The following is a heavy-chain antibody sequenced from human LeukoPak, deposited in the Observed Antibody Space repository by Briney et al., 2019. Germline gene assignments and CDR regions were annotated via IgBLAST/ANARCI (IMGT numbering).Heavy chain of an antibody. J-gene: IGHJ4*02. Sequence: GGSPRLSCAASGFTFSSYSMSWVRQAPGKGLEWVSSISSSSSYIYYADSVKGRFTISRDNAKNSPYLQMNSLRAEDTAVYYCARAEWELDYWGQGTLVTVSS. CDR1: GFTFSSYS. CDR2: ISSSSSYI. V-gene: IGHV3-21*01. D-gene: IGHD1-26*01. CDR3: ARAEWELDY.